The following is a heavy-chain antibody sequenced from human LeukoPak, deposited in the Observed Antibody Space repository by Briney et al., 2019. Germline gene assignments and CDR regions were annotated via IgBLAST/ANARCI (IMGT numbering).Heavy chain of an antibody. Sequence: GGSLRLSCAASGFTFSNYLMHWVRQTPGKGLVWISRISTDGSFTNYADSVKGRFSISRDNAKNALYLQMNSLRAEDTAVYYCVRDLGGRSGHWGQGTLVTVSS. D-gene: IGHD1-26*01. J-gene: IGHJ4*02. V-gene: IGHV3-74*01. CDR2: ISTDGSFT. CDR1: GFTFSNYL. CDR3: VRDLGGRSGH.